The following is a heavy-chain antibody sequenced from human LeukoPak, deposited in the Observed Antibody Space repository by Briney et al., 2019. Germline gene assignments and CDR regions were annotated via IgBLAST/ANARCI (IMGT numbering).Heavy chain of an antibody. CDR1: GYTFTMYG. Sequence: ASVKVSCRASGYTFTMYGISWVRQAPGQGLEWMGCVNGYNGNTNYAENLQGRVTMTTDTSTSTVYMELRSLRSDDTAVYYSARDSLYYGSGSYLGFDPWGQGTLVTVSS. J-gene: IGHJ5*02. CDR2: VNGYNGNT. V-gene: IGHV1-18*01. D-gene: IGHD3-10*01. CDR3: ARDSLYYGSGSYLGFDP.